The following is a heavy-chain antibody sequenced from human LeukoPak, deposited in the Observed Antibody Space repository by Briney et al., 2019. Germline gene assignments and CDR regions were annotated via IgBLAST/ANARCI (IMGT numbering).Heavy chain of an antibody. CDR1: GFTFSSYS. CDR3: ARDPKIAYGDIKEYYYYYGMDV. V-gene: IGHV3-48*02. Sequence: PGGSLRLSCAASGFTFSSYSMNWVRQAPGKGLEWVSYISSSSSTIYYADSVKGRFTISRDNARNSLYLQMNSLRDEDTAVYYCARDPKIAYGDIKEYYYYYGMDVWGRGTTVTVSS. D-gene: IGHD4-17*01. CDR2: ISSSSSTI. J-gene: IGHJ6*02.